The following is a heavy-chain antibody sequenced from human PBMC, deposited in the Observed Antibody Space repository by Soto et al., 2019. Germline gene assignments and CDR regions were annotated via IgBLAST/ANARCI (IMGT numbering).Heavy chain of an antibody. V-gene: IGHV1-69*02. J-gene: IGHJ5*02. CDR2: IIPILGIP. D-gene: IGHD4-17*01. Sequence: QVKLVQSGAEVRKPGSSVRVSCKTSGATLSNQIIGWVRQAPGQGLEWMGRIIPILGIPNYSQRFQDRLTITADRSTSTVHMELSSLRSEDTAMYFCARGGAGDYGDYNTWGQGTLVTVSS. CDR3: ARGGAGDYGDYNT. CDR1: GATLSNQI.